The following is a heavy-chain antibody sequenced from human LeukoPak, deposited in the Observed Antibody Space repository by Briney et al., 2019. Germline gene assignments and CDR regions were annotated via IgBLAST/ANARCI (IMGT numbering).Heavy chain of an antibody. Sequence: GGSLRLSCAASGFTFSSYAMSWVRQAPGKGLEWVSAISGSGGSTYYADSVKGRFTISRDNSKNTLYLQMNSLRAEDTAVYYCAKVRPTYYYDSSGYPSRYSYFDYWGQGTLVTVSS. CDR2: ISGSGGST. J-gene: IGHJ4*02. CDR3: AKVRPTYYYDSSGYPSRYSYFDY. CDR1: GFTFSSYA. V-gene: IGHV3-23*01. D-gene: IGHD3-22*01.